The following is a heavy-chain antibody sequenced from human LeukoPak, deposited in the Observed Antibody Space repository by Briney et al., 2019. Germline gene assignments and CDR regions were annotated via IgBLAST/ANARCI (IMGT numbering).Heavy chain of an antibody. D-gene: IGHD3-3*01. CDR3: ARGVGYYDFWSGYSPNFDY. V-gene: IGHV4-34*01. Sequence: SETLFLTCAVYGGSFSGYYWSWIRQPPGKGLEWIGEINHSGSTNYNPSLKSRVTISVDTSKNQFSLKLSSVTAADTAVYYCARGVGYYDFWSGYSPNFDYWGQGTLVTVSS. CDR1: GGSFSGYY. CDR2: INHSGST. J-gene: IGHJ4*02.